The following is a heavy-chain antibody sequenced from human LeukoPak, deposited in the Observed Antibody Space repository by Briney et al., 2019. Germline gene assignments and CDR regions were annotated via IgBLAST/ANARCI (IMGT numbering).Heavy chain of an antibody. D-gene: IGHD2-15*01. J-gene: IGHJ4*02. V-gene: IGHV3-30-3*01. CDR2: ISYDGSNK. Sequence: GGSLRLSCAASGFTFSSYAMPWVRQAPGKGLEWVAVISYDGSNKYYADSVKGRFTISRDNSKNTLYLQMNSLRAEDTAVYYCARSYCSGGSCYVRGFFDYWGQGTLVTVSS. CDR3: ARSYCSGGSCYVRGFFDY. CDR1: GFTFSSYA.